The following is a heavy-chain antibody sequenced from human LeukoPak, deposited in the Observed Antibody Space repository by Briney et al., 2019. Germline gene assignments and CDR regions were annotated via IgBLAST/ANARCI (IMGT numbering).Heavy chain of an antibody. Sequence: ASLKVSCKVSGYTLTELSMHCVRQAPGKGLEWMGRFDPEDGETIYAQKFQGRVTMTEDTSTNTAYMELSSLRSEDTAVYYCATQQLVRFVLRFQHWGQGTLVTVSS. D-gene: IGHD6-13*01. CDR1: GYTLTELS. V-gene: IGHV1-24*01. J-gene: IGHJ1*01. CDR2: FDPEDGET. CDR3: ATQQLVRFVLRFQH.